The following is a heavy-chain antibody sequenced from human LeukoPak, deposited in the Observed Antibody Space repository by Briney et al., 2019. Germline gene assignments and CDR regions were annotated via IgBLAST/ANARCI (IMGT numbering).Heavy chain of an antibody. D-gene: IGHD4/OR15-4a*01. J-gene: IGHJ5*02. Sequence: SVKVSCKASGGTFSSYAISWVRQAPGQGLEWMGGIIPIFGTANYAQKFQGRVTITADKSTSTAYMELSSLRSEDTAVYYCARDATLTTTGSIRWFDPWGQGTLDTVSS. CDR1: GGTFSSYA. V-gene: IGHV1-69*06. CDR3: ARDATLTTTGSIRWFDP. CDR2: IIPIFGTA.